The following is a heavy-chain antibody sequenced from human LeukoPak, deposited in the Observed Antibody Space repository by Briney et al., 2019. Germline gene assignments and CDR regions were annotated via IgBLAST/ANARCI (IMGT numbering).Heavy chain of an antibody. J-gene: IGHJ5*02. D-gene: IGHD1-26*01. V-gene: IGHV4-38-2*01. CDR1: GYSISSGYY. CDR2: IYYSGST. CDR3: ARHEYSGSYYGLSWFDP. Sequence: SETLSLTCAVSGYSISSGYYWGWIRQPPGKGLEWIASIYYSGSTYYNPSLKSRVTISVDTSKNQLSLKLSSLTSADTAVYYCARHEYSGSYYGLSWFDPWGQGTLVTVSS.